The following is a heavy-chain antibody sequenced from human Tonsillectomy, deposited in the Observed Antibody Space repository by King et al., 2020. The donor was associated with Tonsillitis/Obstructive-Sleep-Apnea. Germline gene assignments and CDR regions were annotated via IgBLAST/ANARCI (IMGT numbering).Heavy chain of an antibody. CDR3: ARVRSYDFWSGFYDI. CDR2: INWNGGST. V-gene: IGHV3-20*01. J-gene: IGHJ3*02. CDR1: GFTFDDYG. Sequence: VQLVESGGGVVRPGGSLRLSCAASGFTFDDYGMSWVSQAPGKGMEWVSGINWNGGSTDYAETVKGRFTISRDNGKNSLYLQMISLRAEDTALYHCARVRSYDFWSGFYDIWGQGTMVTVSS. D-gene: IGHD3-3*01.